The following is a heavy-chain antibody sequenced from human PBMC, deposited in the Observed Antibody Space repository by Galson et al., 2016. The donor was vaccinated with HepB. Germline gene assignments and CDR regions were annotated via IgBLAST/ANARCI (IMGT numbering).Heavy chain of an antibody. V-gene: IGHV3-30*03. CDR3: ARDLVGAAAGHYYYGMDV. J-gene: IGHJ6*02. Sequence: SLRLSCAASGFTFSTSGMHWVRQAPGKGLEWVAVISQDENKKYYAGSVKGRFTISRDNSKNTLSLQMNSLRVEDTAVYYCARDLVGAAAGHYYYGMDVWGQGTTATV. CDR2: ISQDENKK. CDR1: GFTFSTSG. D-gene: IGHD6-25*01.